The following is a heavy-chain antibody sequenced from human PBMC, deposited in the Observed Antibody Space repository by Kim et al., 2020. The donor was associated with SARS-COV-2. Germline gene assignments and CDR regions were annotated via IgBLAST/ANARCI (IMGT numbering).Heavy chain of an antibody. Sequence: ASVKVSCKASGYTFTGYYIHWVRQAPGKGLEWMGWLNPHSGLTSHGQKFQGRVSLTRDTSISTAYMELTRLRTDDTALYYCARVAARTHDEAFDLWGQGTMVGVSS. CDR3: ARVAARTHDEAFDL. J-gene: IGHJ3*01. CDR2: LNPHSGLT. V-gene: IGHV1-2*02. CDR1: GYTFTGYY. D-gene: IGHD6-25*01.